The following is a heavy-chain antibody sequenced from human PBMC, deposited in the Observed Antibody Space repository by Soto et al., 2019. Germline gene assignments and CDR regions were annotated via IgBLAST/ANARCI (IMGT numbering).Heavy chain of an antibody. CDR1: GFTFSSYG. CDR2: ISYDGSNK. Sequence: GGALRLSCAASGFTFSSYGMHWVRQAPGKGLEWVAVISYDGSNKYYADSVKGRFTISRDNSKNTLYLQMNSLRADDTAVYYCAKSGAVAGFVDYWGQGTLVTVSS. J-gene: IGHJ4*02. D-gene: IGHD6-19*01. CDR3: AKSGAVAGFVDY. V-gene: IGHV3-30*18.